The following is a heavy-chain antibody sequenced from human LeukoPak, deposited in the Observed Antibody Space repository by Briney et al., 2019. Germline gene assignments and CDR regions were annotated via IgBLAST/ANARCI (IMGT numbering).Heavy chain of an antibody. V-gene: IGHV4-39*01. D-gene: IGHD3-22*01. J-gene: IGHJ4*02. CDR2: IHYSGST. Sequence: PSETLSLTCTVSGGSISINSYYWGWIRQPPGKGLEWIGTIHYSGSTYYNPSLKSRVTISVDTSKNQFSLKLSSVTAADTAVYYCARVGPTYYYDSSGYYYFDYWGQGTLVTVSS. CDR1: GGSISINSYY. CDR3: ARVGPTYYYDSSGYYYFDY.